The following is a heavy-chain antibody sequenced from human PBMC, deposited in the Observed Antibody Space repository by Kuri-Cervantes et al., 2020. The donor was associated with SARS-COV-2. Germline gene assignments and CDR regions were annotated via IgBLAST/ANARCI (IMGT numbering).Heavy chain of an antibody. CDR1: GFSLSNARMG. CDR2: IFSNDER. CDR3: ARITADFWSGYHFDY. Sequence: SGPTLVKPTETLTLTCTVSGFSLSNARMGVSWIRQPPGKALEWLAHIFSNDERSYSTSLKSRLTISKDTSKSQVVLTMTNMDPVDTATYYCARITADFWSGYHFDYWGQGTLVTVSS. D-gene: IGHD3-3*01. V-gene: IGHV2-26*01. J-gene: IGHJ4*02.